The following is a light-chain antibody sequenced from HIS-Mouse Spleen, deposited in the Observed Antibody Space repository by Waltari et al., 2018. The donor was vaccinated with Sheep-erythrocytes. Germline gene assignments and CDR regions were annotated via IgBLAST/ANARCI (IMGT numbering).Light chain of an antibody. Sequence: QSALTQPRSVSGSPGQSVTISCTGTSSDVGGYNYVSWYQQHPGKAPKLMIYEVSNRPSGVSNRFSGSKSGNTASLTISGLQAEDEADYSCSSYTSSSTQVFGGGTKLTVL. V-gene: IGLV2-14*01. CDR3: SSYTSSSTQV. CDR2: EVS. J-gene: IGLJ2*01. CDR1: SSDVGGYNY.